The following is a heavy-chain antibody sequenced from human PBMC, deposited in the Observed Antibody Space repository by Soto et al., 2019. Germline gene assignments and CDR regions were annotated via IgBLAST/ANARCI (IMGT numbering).Heavy chain of an antibody. D-gene: IGHD3-16*01. J-gene: IGHJ5*02. CDR2: SFNTGST. CDR3: ARIVPDRGSSVCFYFDH. CDR1: GDSISSYS. Sequence: QVQLQESGPGLVKPSETLSLTCTVYGDSISSYSWSRIRQPPGKGLEWIGFSFNTGSTNYHPSLKSPVSISVGTSTNQFSLRRRSVTAADTALYFCARIVPDRGSSVCFYFDHWGQGTLVTVSS. V-gene: IGHV4-59*01.